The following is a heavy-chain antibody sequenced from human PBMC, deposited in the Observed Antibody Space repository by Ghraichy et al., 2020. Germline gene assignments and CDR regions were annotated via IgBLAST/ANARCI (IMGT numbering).Heavy chain of an antibody. V-gene: IGHV3-23*01. D-gene: IGHD1-26*01. J-gene: IGHJ4*02. CDR3: AKGGGFAGATDY. CDR2: ISGSGGAT. CDR1: GFTFSSYA. Sequence: GVLRLSCTASGFTFSSYAMSWVRQGPGKGLEWVSTISGSGGATYYADSVKGRFTISRDNFKNTLYLQMNSLRAEDTAVYYCAKGGGFAGATDYWGQGTLVTVSS.